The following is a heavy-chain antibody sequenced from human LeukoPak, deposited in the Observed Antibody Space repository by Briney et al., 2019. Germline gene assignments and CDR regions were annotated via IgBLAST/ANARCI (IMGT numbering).Heavy chain of an antibody. CDR3: ARSGILVTGVRMDV. D-gene: IGHD4-23*01. CDR2: ISGFNGKT. V-gene: IGHV1-18*01. Sequence: ALVKVSCKASGYIFKSYGVNWVRQAPGQGLEWVGWISGFNGKTDYVQRFEGRVTMTRDTSTNTAYMELRSLRSEDTAVYYCARSGILVTGVRMDVWGKGTTVIVSS. J-gene: IGHJ6*04. CDR1: GYIFKSYG.